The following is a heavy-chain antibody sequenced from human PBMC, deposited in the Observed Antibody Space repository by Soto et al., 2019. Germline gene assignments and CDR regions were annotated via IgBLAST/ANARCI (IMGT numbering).Heavy chain of an antibody. J-gene: IGHJ3*02. CDR1: GYTFTSYA. CDR3: ARDYDFWSATAQNAFDI. V-gene: IGHV1-3*01. Sequence: ASVKVSCKASGYTFTSYAMHWVRQAPGQRFEWMGLINAGNGNTKYSQKFQGRVTITRDTSASTAYMELSSLRSEDTAVYYCARDYDFWSATAQNAFDIWGQGTMVTVSS. CDR2: INAGNGNT. D-gene: IGHD3-3*01.